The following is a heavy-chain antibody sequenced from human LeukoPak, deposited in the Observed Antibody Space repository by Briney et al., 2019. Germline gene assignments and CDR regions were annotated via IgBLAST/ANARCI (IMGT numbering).Heavy chain of an antibody. CDR2: IYYSGST. CDR3: ARGGDSSGYYYRIDY. J-gene: IGHJ4*02. CDR1: GGSVSSGDYY. V-gene: IGHV4-61*08. D-gene: IGHD3-22*01. Sequence: SETLSLTCTVSGGSVSSGDYYWSWIRQPPGKGLEWIGYIYYSGSTNYNPSLKSRVTMSVDTSRNQFSLKLTSVTAADTAVYYCARGGDSSGYYYRIDYWGQGTLVTVSS.